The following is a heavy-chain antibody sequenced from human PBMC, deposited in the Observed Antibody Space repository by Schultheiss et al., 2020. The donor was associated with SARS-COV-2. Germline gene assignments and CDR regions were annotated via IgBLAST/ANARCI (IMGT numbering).Heavy chain of an antibody. CDR3: ARQEGTGAN. Sequence: SETLSLTCTVSGDSISNYDWNWIRQPPGKGLEWIGDIYFSGSTNYNPSLNNRVAISLDTSKNRFSLNLTSVTAADTAVYYCARQEGTGANWGQGILVTVSS. J-gene: IGHJ4*02. CDR1: GDSISNYD. CDR2: IYFSGST. D-gene: IGHD3-10*01. V-gene: IGHV4-59*01.